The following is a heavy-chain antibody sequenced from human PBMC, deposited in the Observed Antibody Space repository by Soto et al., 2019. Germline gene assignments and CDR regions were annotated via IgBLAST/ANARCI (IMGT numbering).Heavy chain of an antibody. D-gene: IGHD1-26*01. Sequence: QVQLQESGPGLVKPSETLSLTCTVSGGSISSYYWSWIRQPPGKGLEWIGSIYYSGGTNYNPSLKSRVTISVDTASKQFSLKLSSVTAADTAVYYCARASGSYYQFDYWGQGTLVTVSS. CDR2: IYYSGGT. CDR3: ARASGSYYQFDY. V-gene: IGHV4-59*01. CDR1: GGSISSYY. J-gene: IGHJ4*02.